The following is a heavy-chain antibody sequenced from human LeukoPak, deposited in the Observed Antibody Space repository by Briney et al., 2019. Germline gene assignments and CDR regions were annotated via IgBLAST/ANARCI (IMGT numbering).Heavy chain of an antibody. CDR3: AKGDDIGKHPTRAYYFDT. Sequence: GGSLRLSCAASGFTFSNHWMSWVRQAPGKGLEWVSTTGLNSVNTLCAESVQGRFSISRDNSKNTLDLQMDNLRVDDTAVYYCAKGDDIGKHPTRAYYFDTWGQGTLVTVSS. CDR2: TGLNSVNT. J-gene: IGHJ4*02. CDR1: GFTFSNHW. D-gene: IGHD5-24*01. V-gene: IGHV3-23*01.